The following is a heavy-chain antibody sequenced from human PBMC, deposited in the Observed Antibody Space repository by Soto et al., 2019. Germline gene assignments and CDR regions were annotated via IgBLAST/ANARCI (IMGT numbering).Heavy chain of an antibody. V-gene: IGHV1-69*08. CDR1: GGTFSTYT. CDR3: AGDSGSVGFDDS. CDR2: IIPLLDAT. Sequence: QVQLVQSGAEVKKPGSSVKVSCKASGGTFSTYTINWVRQAPGQGLEWMGRIIPLLDATNNAQRFQGRVTITADRSTSTVYMELTSLTTQDTVVYCCAGDSGSVGFDDSWGQGTLVPVPS. J-gene: IGHJ4*02. D-gene: IGHD3-10*01.